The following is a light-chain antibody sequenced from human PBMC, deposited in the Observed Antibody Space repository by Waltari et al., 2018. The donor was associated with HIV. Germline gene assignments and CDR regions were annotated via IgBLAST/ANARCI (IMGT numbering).Light chain of an antibody. Sequence: QSALTQPASVSGSPGQSITISCTDSSSAMSPYNPVSWYQQFPGKAPKLIIYEVGNRPSGVSNRFSGSKSGNTASLTISGLQAEDEADYYCISYTTTNYYVFGPGTWVTVL. J-gene: IGLJ1*01. CDR1: SSAMSPYNP. CDR3: ISYTTTNYYV. V-gene: IGLV2-14*01. CDR2: EVG.